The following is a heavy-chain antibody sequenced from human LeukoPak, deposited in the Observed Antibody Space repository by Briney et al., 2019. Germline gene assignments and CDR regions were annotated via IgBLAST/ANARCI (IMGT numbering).Heavy chain of an antibody. CDR3: AREEYSSSWWLGSPSFDY. V-gene: IGHV3-7*01. D-gene: IGHD6-13*01. Sequence: GGSLRLSCAASGFTFSSYWMSWVHQAPGKGLEWVANIKQDGSEKYYVDSVKGRFTISRDNAKNSLYLQMNSLRAEDTAVYYCAREEYSSSWWLGSPSFDYWGQGTLVTVSS. CDR2: IKQDGSEK. CDR1: GFTFSSYW. J-gene: IGHJ4*02.